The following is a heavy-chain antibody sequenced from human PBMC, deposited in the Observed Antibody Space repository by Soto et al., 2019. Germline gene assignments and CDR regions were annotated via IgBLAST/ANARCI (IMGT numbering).Heavy chain of an antibody. CDR3: AREAGYGDYDYYYYYMDV. CDR1: GYTFTSYG. Sequence: QVPLVQSGAEVKKPGASVKVSCKASGYTFTSYGISWVRQAPGQGLEWMGWISAYNGNTNYAQKLQGRVTMTTDTSTSTAYMELRSLRSDDTAVYYCAREAGYGDYDYYYYYMDVWGKGTTVTVSS. D-gene: IGHD4-17*01. V-gene: IGHV1-18*01. J-gene: IGHJ6*03. CDR2: ISAYNGNT.